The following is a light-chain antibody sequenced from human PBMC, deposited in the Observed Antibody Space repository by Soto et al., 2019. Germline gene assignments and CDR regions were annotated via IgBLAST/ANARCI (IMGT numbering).Light chain of an antibody. J-gene: IGKJ1*01. Sequence: AIQMTQSPSSLSASVGDRVTITCRASQGIRNDLDWYQQKPGKVPKLLIYGASNLQSGVPSRFSGSGSGTIFTLTISSLQPVDFATYYCLQDFNYPWSFGQGTKVDIK. CDR2: GAS. CDR1: QGIRND. CDR3: LQDFNYPWS. V-gene: IGKV1-6*01.